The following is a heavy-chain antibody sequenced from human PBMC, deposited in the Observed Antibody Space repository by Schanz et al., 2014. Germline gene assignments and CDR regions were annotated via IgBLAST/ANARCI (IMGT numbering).Heavy chain of an antibody. Sequence: QVQLVQSGAEVKKPGSSMKVSCKASGGTFNSYTINWVRQAPGQGLEWMGRIIPILGIANYAQKFQGRVTITADKSTSTAYMELTSLRSEDTAMYYCAGTYCSSTSCYTGYYYMDVWGKGTTVTVSS. CDR3: AGTYCSSTSCYTGYYYMDV. CDR1: GGTFNSYT. J-gene: IGHJ6*03. D-gene: IGHD2-2*02. V-gene: IGHV1-69*02. CDR2: IIPILGIA.